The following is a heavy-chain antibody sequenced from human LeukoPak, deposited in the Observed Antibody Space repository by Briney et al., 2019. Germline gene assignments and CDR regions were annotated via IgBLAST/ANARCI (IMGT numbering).Heavy chain of an antibody. D-gene: IGHD1-1*01. CDR1: GGSISSSNW. V-gene: IGHV4-4*07. CDR2: IYTSGST. J-gene: IGHJ4*02. Sequence: SETLSLTCAVSGGSISSSNWWSWVRQPAGKGLEWIGRIYTSGSTNYNPSLKSRVTMSVDTSNNQFSLKLSSVTAADTAVYYCTRATGAGLIDYWGQGTLVTVSS. CDR3: TRATGAGLIDY.